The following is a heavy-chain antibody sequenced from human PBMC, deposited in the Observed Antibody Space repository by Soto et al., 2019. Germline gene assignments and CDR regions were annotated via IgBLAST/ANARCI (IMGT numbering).Heavy chain of an antibody. V-gene: IGHV4-4*02. Sequence: QVQLQESGPGLVKPSGTLSLTCAVSGGSIRSSNWWSWVRQPPGKGLEWIGEIYHSGNTNYNPSLKSRVTMAVDKSRNQFSLKLSSVTAADTAVYYCARRWGEGRVDDWGQGTLVTVSS. CDR2: IYHSGNT. J-gene: IGHJ4*02. CDR1: GGSIRSSNW. CDR3: ARRWGEGRVDD. D-gene: IGHD3-10*01.